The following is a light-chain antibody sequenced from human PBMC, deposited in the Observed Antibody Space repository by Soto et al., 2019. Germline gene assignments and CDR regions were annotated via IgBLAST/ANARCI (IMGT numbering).Light chain of an antibody. J-gene: IGKJ1*01. V-gene: IGKV1-5*01. CDR2: DAS. CDR3: QQYNSYSLT. CDR1: QSISSW. Sequence: IQLTQSPSPLSASVGDRVTITCRASQSISSWLAWYQQKPGKAPKLLIYDASSLESGVPSRFSGSGSGTEFTLTISSLQPDDFATYYCQQYNSYSLTFGQGTKVDIK.